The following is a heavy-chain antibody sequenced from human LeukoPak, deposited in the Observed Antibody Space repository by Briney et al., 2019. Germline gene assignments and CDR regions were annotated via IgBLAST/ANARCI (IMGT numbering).Heavy chain of an antibody. CDR2: IYSGGST. V-gene: IGHV4-4*07. J-gene: IGHJ5*02. CDR1: GGSLSRYY. D-gene: IGHD3-16*01. Sequence: SETLSLPCTVSGGSLSRYYCSWIRQPAGKGLEWIGRIYSGGSTDYNPSLKSRLTMSLDTSKNRFSLKLTSVTAADTAVYYCARDTVFITFGGVIWFDPWGQGTLVTVSS. CDR3: ARDTVFITFGGVIWFDP.